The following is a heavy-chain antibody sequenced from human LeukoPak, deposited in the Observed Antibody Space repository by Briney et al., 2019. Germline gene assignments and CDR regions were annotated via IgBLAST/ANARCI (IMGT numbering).Heavy chain of an antibody. V-gene: IGHV1-18*01. D-gene: IGHD6-13*01. J-gene: IGHJ6*03. CDR1: GYTFTSYG. CDR3: AKGYSPMAYYYYMDV. CDR2: ISAYNGNT. Sequence: ASVKVSCKASGYTFTSYGISWVRQAPGQGLEWMGWISAYNGNTNYAQKLQGRVTMTTDTSASTAYMELRSLRSDDTAVYYCAKGYSPMAYYYYMDVWGKGTTVTVSS.